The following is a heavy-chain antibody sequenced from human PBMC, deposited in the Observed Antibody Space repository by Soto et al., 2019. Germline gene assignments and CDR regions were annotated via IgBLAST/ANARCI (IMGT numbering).Heavy chain of an antibody. Sequence: EVQLLESGGGLVQPGGSLRLSCAASGFTFSSYWMSWVRQAPGKGLEWVANIKQDGSENHYLNPVKGRFTISRDNAKKSLYLQMNSLRAEDTAVYYCAINGDYRFDYWGQGTLVTVTS. V-gene: IGHV3-7*03. D-gene: IGHD4-17*01. CDR2: IKQDGSEN. CDR1: GFTFSSYW. J-gene: IGHJ4*02. CDR3: AINGDYRFDY.